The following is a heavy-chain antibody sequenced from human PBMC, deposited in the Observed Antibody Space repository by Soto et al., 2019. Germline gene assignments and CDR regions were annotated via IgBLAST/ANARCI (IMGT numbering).Heavy chain of an antibody. CDR1: GGSISKNY. CDR2: IYYSGTT. V-gene: IGHV4-59*01. CDR3: AREGYSSSWFGVDP. D-gene: IGHD6-13*01. Sequence: PSETLSLTCTVSGGSISKNYWTWIRQPPGKGLEWIGNIYYSGTTNYNPSLKSRVTISVDTSKNQFSLKLSSVTAADTAVYYCAREGYSSSWFGVDPWGQGTLVTVSS. J-gene: IGHJ5*02.